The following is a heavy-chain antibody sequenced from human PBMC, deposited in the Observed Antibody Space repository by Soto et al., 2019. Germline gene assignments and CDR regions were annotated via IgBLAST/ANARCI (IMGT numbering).Heavy chain of an antibody. V-gene: IGHV4-31*03. J-gene: IGHJ4*02. CDR2: IYYSGST. CDR1: GGSISSGGYY. D-gene: IGHD3-10*01. Sequence: QVQLQESGPGLVKPSQTLSLTCTVSGGSISSGGYYWSWIRQHPGKGLEWMGYIYYSGSTYYNPSLKSRVTISVDTSKNQFSLKLSSVTAADAAVYYCARAYGSGSYYNARALGYWGQGTLVTVSS. CDR3: ARAYGSGSYYNARALGY.